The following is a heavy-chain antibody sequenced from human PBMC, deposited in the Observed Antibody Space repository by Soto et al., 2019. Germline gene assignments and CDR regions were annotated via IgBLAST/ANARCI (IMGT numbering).Heavy chain of an antibody. D-gene: IGHD3-16*01. CDR2: ISAYNGNT. J-gene: IGHJ4*02. V-gene: IGHV1-18*01. CDR1: GYTFTNFG. CDR3: ARGGTPIAY. Sequence: QVQLVQSGAEVKKPGASVKVSCKASGYTFTNFGISWVRQAPGQGLEWMGWISAYNGNTNYAQTFQGTVTMTTATSTSTAYMELRSLTSYVTAVYSCARGGTPIAYWGQGTLVTVSS.